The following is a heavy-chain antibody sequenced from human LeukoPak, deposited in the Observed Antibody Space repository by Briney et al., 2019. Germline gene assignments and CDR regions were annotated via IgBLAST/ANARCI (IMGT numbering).Heavy chain of an antibody. D-gene: IGHD2-2*01. CDR2: INWNGGST. V-gene: IGHV3-20*04. Sequence: GGSLRLSCAASGFTFDDYGMSWVRQAPGKGLEWVSGINWNGGSTGYADSVKGRFTISRDNAKNSLYLQMNSLRAEDTALYYCARGNRIVVVPAAYDYWGQGTLVTVSS. CDR1: GFTFDDYG. J-gene: IGHJ4*02. CDR3: ARGNRIVVVPAAYDY.